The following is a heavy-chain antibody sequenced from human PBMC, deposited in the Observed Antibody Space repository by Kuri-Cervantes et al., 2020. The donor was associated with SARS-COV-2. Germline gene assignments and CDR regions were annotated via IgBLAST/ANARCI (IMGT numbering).Heavy chain of an antibody. J-gene: IGHJ4*02. D-gene: IGHD6-19*01. CDR2: IIPIFGTA. CDR3: ARDSGWGAVAGTSGLVY. Sequence: SVKVSCKASGGTFSSYAISWVRQASGQGLEWMGGIIPIFGTANYAQKFQGRVTITADESTSTAYMELSSLRSEGTAVYCCARDSGWGAVAGTSGLVYWGQGTLVTVSS. CDR1: GGTFSSYA. V-gene: IGHV1-69*13.